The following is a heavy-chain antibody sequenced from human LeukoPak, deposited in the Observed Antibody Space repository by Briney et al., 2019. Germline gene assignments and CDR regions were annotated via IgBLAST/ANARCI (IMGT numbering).Heavy chain of an antibody. D-gene: IGHD7-27*01. CDR3: ARPLNQGFLGANWGKVRGRYYFDY. CDR1: GGSFSGYY. V-gene: IGHV4-34*01. Sequence: PSETLSLTCAVYGGSFSGYYWSWIRQPPGKGLEWIGEINHSGSTNYNPSLKSRVTISVDTSKNQFSLKLSSVTAADTAVYYCARPLNQGFLGANWGKVRGRYYFDYWGQGTLVTVSS. CDR2: INHSGST. J-gene: IGHJ4*02.